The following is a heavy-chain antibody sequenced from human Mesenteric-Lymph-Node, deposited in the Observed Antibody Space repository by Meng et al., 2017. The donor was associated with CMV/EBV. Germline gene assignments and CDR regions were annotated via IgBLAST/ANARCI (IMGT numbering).Heavy chain of an antibody. J-gene: IGHJ4*02. V-gene: IGHV2-5*02. CDR2: IYWDDDK. Sequence: LTLNSSGVGVGWNRQPPREALEWLALIYWDDDKRYSPSLKRRLTITKDTSKNQVVLTVTNMDPVDTATYYCAHRRPWSIVAAGTWGYWGQGTLVTVSS. CDR3: AHRRPWSIVAAGTWGY. CDR1: LTLNSSGVG. D-gene: IGHD6-13*01.